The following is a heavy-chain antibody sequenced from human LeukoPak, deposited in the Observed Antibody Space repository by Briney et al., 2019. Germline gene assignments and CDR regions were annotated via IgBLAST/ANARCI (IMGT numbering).Heavy chain of an antibody. CDR3: AKAGGYSSSSHFDY. D-gene: IGHD6-6*01. CDR2: ISWNSGSI. CDR1: GFTFDDYA. V-gene: IGHV3-9*01. Sequence: GRSLRLSCAASGFTFDDYAMHWVRQAPGKGPEWVSGISWNSGSIGYADSVKGRFTISRDNAKNSLYLQMNGLRAEDTALYYCAKAGGYSSSSHFDYWGQGTLVTVSS. J-gene: IGHJ4*02.